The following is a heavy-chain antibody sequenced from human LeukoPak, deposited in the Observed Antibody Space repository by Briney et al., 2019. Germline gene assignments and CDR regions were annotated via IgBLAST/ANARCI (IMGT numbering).Heavy chain of an antibody. CDR2: IIPILDVT. J-gene: IGHJ4*02. CDR1: GGTFTNYA. V-gene: IGHV1-69*04. CDR3: ARGGGVDILTGFQY. Sequence: SVKVSCKASGGTFTNYAINWVRQAPGQGLEWMGRIIPILDVTNYAQKFQGRVTINADQSTRTAYLELSSLRSDGTAVYYCARGGGVDILTGFQYWGQGTLVTVSS. D-gene: IGHD3-9*01.